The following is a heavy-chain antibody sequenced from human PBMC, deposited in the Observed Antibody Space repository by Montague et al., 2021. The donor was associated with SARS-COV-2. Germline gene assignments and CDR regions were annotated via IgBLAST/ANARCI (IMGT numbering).Heavy chain of an antibody. CDR2: TSSVDSST. CDR1: GFTFSNYW. J-gene: IGHJ4*02. D-gene: IGHD4-17*01. CDR3: ELHPYGDYEDY. Sequence: SLRLSCAVSGFTFSNYWMHWVRQAPGKGLVWVSRTSSVDSSTIYADSVKGRFTVSRDSAKNTLYLQMSSLRAEDMAVYYCELHPYGDYEDYWGQGTLVTVSS. V-gene: IGHV3-74*01.